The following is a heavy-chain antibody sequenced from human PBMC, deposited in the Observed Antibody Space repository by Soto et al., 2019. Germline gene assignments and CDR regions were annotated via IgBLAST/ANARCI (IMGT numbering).Heavy chain of an antibody. Sequence: GGSLRLSCAASGFTFSSYSMNWVRQAPGKGLEWVSSISSSSSYIYYADSVKGRFTISRDNAKNSLYLQMNSLRAEDTAVYYCARDPGYCSGGTLCGYGMDVWGQGTTVTVSS. V-gene: IGHV3-21*01. CDR3: ARDPGYCSGGTLCGYGMDV. CDR2: ISSSSSYI. D-gene: IGHD2-15*01. J-gene: IGHJ6*02. CDR1: GFTFSSYS.